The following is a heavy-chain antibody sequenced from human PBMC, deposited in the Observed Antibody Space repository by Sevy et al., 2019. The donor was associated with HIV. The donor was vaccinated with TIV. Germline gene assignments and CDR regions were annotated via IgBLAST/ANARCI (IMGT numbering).Heavy chain of an antibody. J-gene: IGHJ4*02. CDR1: GGSFSGYY. Sequence: SETLSLTCAVYGGSFSGYYWSWIRQPPGKGLEWIGEINHSGSTNYNPSLKSRVTISVATSKNQFSLKLSSVTAADTAVYYCARSWSKYYYGSGSYVWGQGTLVTVSS. CDR3: ARSWSKYYYGSGSYV. CDR2: INHSGST. D-gene: IGHD3-10*01. V-gene: IGHV4-34*01.